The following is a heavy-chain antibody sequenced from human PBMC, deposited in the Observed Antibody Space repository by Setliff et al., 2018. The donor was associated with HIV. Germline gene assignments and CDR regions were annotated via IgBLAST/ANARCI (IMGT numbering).Heavy chain of an antibody. V-gene: IGHV4-34*01. J-gene: IGHJ4*02. D-gene: IGHD3-3*01. Sequence: SQTLSLTCAVSGASFVGDNHWSWIRQTPGKGLEWIGENNHGGSTNYNPSLKSRVTISVDRSKNQFFLKLTFVTAADTAVYYCARGSYRGSGYFVRYFDSWAQGMLVTVS. CDR3: ARGSYRGSGYFVRYFDS. CDR2: NNHGGST. CDR1: GASFVGDNH.